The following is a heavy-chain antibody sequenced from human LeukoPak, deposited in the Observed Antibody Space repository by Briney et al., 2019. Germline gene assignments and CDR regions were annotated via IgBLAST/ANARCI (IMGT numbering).Heavy chain of an antibody. CDR2: IYYSGST. D-gene: IGHD3-22*01. J-gene: IGHJ4*02. CDR1: GGSISSSSYY. CDR3: ARLGYDSSGYYLYYFDY. Sequence: PSETLSLTCTVSGGSISSSSYYWGWIRRPPGKGLEWIGSIYYSGSTYYNPSLKSRVTISVDTSKNQFSLKLSSVTAADTAVYYCARLGYDSSGYYLYYFDYWGQGTLVTVSS. V-gene: IGHV4-39*01.